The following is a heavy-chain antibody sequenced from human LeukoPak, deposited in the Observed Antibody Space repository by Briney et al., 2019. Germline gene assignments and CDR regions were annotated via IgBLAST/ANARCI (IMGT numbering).Heavy chain of an antibody. CDR3: VRHSSGYYYPFDY. Sequence: GGSLRLSCAASGFTFSSYAMSWVRQAPGKGLEGVSAISGSGGSTYYADSVKGRLTISTDNSKNTLYLQMNSLRAEDTAVYYCVRHSSGYYYPFDYWGQGTLVTVSS. V-gene: IGHV3-23*01. D-gene: IGHD3-22*01. CDR1: GFTFSSYA. CDR2: ISGSGGST. J-gene: IGHJ4*02.